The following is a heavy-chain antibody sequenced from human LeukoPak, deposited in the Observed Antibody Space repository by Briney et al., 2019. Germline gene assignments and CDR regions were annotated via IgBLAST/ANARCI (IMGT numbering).Heavy chain of an antibody. D-gene: IGHD5-24*01. Sequence: PSETLSLTCTVSGGSMIKYYWNWIRQPPGKGLEWIGYIYYSGSTNYNPSLKSRVTISVDTSKNQFSLKLSSVTAADTAVYYCARELEYYFDYWGQGTLVTVSS. V-gene: IGHV4-59*01. CDR1: GGSMIKYY. CDR3: ARELEYYFDY. CDR2: IYYSGST. J-gene: IGHJ4*02.